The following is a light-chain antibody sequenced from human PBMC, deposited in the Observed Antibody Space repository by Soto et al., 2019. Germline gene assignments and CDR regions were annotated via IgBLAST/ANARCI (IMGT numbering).Light chain of an antibody. Sequence: EIVLTQSPGTLSLSPGERATLSCRASQSVSSSYLAWYQLKPGQAPRLLIYGASSRATGISDRFSGSGSGTDITLTISRLEPEDFAVYYCHQYGSSLPHTFGGGTKVEIK. V-gene: IGKV3-20*01. CDR3: HQYGSSLPHT. J-gene: IGKJ4*01. CDR2: GAS. CDR1: QSVSSSY.